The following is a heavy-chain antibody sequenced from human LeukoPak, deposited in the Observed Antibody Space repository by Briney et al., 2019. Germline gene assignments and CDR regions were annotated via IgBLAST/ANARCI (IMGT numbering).Heavy chain of an antibody. V-gene: IGHV4-39*07. D-gene: IGHD5-18*01. J-gene: IGHJ3*02. CDR1: GGSISSSSYY. CDR3: ARSRSGYSYDHAAFDI. Sequence: SETLSLTCTVSGGSISSSSYYWGWIRQPPGKGLEWIGNIYYSGSAYYNPSLKSRVTISVDTSKNQFSLKLSSVTAADTAVYYCARSRSGYSYDHAAFDIWGQGTMVTVSS. CDR2: IYYSGSA.